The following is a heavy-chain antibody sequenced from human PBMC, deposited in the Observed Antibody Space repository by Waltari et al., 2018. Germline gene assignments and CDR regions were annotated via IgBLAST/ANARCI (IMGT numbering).Heavy chain of an antibody. CDR2: ISSGSSTI. V-gene: IGHV3-48*03. Sequence: EVQLVESGGGLVQPGGSLRILCAASGFTFTNYEMNWVSQAPWKGLEWVSSISSGSSTIFYAYSVKGRFTISRDNAKNSVYLEMNSLRADDTAIYYCARGEGGANEYWGQGTLVTVSS. D-gene: IGHD1-26*01. CDR3: ARGEGGANEY. CDR1: GFTFTNYE. J-gene: IGHJ4*01.